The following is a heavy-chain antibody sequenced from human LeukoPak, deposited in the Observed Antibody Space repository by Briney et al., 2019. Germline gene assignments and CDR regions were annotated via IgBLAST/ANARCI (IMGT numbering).Heavy chain of an antibody. V-gene: IGHV4-59*01. CDR3: ARGRANFDY. CDR1: GGSISSYY. CDR2: IYYSGST. J-gene: IGHJ4*02. Sequence: SETLSLTCTVSGGSISSYYWSWIRQPPGKGLEWIGYIYYSGSTDYNPSLKSRVTISVDTSKNQFSLKLSSVTAADTAVYYCARGRANFDYWGQGTLVTVSS.